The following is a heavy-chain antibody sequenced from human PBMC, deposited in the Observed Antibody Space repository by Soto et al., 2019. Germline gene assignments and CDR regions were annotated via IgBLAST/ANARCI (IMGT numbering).Heavy chain of an antibody. V-gene: IGHV4-4*02. CDR3: ARKRGFGEDFDY. CDR2: IYHSGST. J-gene: IGHJ4*02. Sequence: QVQLQESGPGLVKPSGTLSLTCAVSSGSISSSNWWSWVRQPPGKGLEWIGEIYHSGSTNYNPSLKIRVTISVDKSKNQFSMKLSSVTAADTAVYYCARKRGFGEDFDYWGQGTLVTVSS. D-gene: IGHD3-10*01. CDR1: SGSISSSNW.